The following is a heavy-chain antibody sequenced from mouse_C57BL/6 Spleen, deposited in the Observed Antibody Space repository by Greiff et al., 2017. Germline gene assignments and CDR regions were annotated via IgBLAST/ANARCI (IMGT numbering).Heavy chain of an antibody. CDR2: ISSGSSTI. CDR1: GFTFSDYG. CDR3: ARAYYGNYGGFAY. V-gene: IGHV5-17*01. Sequence: EVKLMESGGGLVKPGGSLKLSCAASGFTFSDYGMHWVRQAPEKGLEWVAYISSGSSTIYYADTVKGRFTISRDNAKNTLFLQMTSLRSEDTAMYYCARAYYGNYGGFAYWGQGTLVTVSA. D-gene: IGHD2-1*01. J-gene: IGHJ3*01.